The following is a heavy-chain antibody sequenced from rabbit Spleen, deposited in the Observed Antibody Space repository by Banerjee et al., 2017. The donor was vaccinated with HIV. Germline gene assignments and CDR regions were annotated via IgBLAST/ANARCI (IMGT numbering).Heavy chain of an antibody. CDR2: IDSGSRDFT. CDR3: ARDSGTSFSSYGMDL. Sequence: QEQLVESGGGLVQPEGSLTLTCKASGFSFSAYTFMCWVRQAPGKGLEWIACIDSGSRDFTYYASWARGRFTISKTSSTTVTLQMTSLTAADTATYFCARDSGTSFSSYGMDLWGQGTLVTVS. CDR1: GFSFSAYTF. D-gene: IGHD8-1*01. J-gene: IGHJ6*01. V-gene: IGHV1S45*01.